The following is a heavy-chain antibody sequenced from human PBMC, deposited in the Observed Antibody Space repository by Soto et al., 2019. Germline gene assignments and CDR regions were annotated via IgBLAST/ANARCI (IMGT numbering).Heavy chain of an antibody. V-gene: IGHV3-30*18. J-gene: IGHJ4*02. Sequence: QVHLLESGGGVVQPGQSLGLSCAASGFTFSTYAMHWLRQAPGKGLEWVAIISYDATNKFYADSVKGRFIISRDNSKNTLYLQMNSLRPEDTAVYYGAKPVPSGRRRGICYPDYWGQGTLVTVSS. CDR3: AKPVPSGRRRGICYPDY. CDR1: GFTFSTYA. CDR2: ISYDATNK. D-gene: IGHD2-15*01.